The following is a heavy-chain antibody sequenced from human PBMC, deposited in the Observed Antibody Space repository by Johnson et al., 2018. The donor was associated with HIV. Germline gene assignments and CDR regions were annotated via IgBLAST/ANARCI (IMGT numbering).Heavy chain of an antibody. CDR2: INWNGGST. CDR3: ARGVGPDPFDI. CDR1: AFAFSSYV. Sequence: EMQLVESGGGVVQPGRSLRLSCAASAFAFSSYVMHWVRQAPGKALEWVSGINWNGGSTGYADSVKGRFTISRDNAKNSLYLQMKSLRAADTALYYCARGVGPDPFDIWGQGTMVTVSS. V-gene: IGHV3-20*04. D-gene: IGHD3-16*01. J-gene: IGHJ3*02.